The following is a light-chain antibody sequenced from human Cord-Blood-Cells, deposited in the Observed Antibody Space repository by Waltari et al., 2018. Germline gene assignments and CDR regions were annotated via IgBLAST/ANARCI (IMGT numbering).Light chain of an antibody. CDR2: EVS. CDR1: SSDDGGYNY. Sequence: QSALTQPASVSGSPGQSITISCTGTSSDDGGYNYVSWYQQHPGKAPKLMIYEVSNRPSGVSNRFSGSKSGNTASLTISGLQAEDEADYYCSSYTSTPYVFGTGTKVTVL. V-gene: IGLV2-14*01. CDR3: SSYTSTPYV. J-gene: IGLJ1*01.